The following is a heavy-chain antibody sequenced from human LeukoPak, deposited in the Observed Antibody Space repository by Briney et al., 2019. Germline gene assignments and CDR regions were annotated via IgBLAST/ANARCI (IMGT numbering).Heavy chain of an antibody. Sequence: ASVKVSCKVSGYTLTELPMHWVRQAPGKGLEWMGGFDPEDGETIYAQKFQGRVTMTEDTSTDTAYMELSSLRSEDTAVYYCATGTYCSSTSCYTAFDIWGQGTMVTVSS. J-gene: IGHJ3*02. V-gene: IGHV1-24*01. CDR2: FDPEDGET. CDR3: ATGTYCSSTSCYTAFDI. D-gene: IGHD2-2*02. CDR1: GYTLTELP.